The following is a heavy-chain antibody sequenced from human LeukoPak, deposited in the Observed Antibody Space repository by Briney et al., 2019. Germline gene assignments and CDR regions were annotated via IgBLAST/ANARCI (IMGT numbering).Heavy chain of an antibody. Sequence: ASVKVSCKASGYTFTGYYMHWVRQAPGQGLEWMGWINPNSGGTNYAQKFQGWVTMTRDTSISTAYMELSRLRSDDTAVYYCARDQRGSSSGFDYWGQGTLVTVSS. D-gene: IGHD6-6*01. CDR2: INPNSGGT. J-gene: IGHJ4*02. CDR3: ARDQRGSSSGFDY. CDR1: GYTFTGYY. V-gene: IGHV1-2*04.